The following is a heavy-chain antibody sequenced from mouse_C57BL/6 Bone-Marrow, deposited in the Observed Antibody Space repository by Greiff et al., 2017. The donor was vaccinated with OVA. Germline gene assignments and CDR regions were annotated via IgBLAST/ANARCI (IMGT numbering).Heavy chain of an antibody. D-gene: IGHD1-1*02. CDR1: GYSITSGYY. CDR3: ARDGTCYAMDY. Sequence: EVQLVESGPGLVKPSQSLSLTCSVTGYSITSGYYWNWIRQFPGNKLEWMGYISYDGSNNYNPSLKNRISITRDTSKNQFFLKLNSVTTEDTATYYCARDGTCYAMDYWGQGTSVTVSS. V-gene: IGHV3-6*01. CDR2: ISYDGSN. J-gene: IGHJ4*01.